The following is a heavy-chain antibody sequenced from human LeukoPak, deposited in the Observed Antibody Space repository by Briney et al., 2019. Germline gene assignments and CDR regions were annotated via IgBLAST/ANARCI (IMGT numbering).Heavy chain of an antibody. V-gene: IGHV1-18*01. CDR3: ARDKLDYDYVWGSYRYTFRIDY. Sequence: GSVKVSCKASGYTFTSYGICWVRQAPGHGLEWMGWISAYNGNTNYAQKRQGRVTLTTETSTNTDYMEIGSLRSDDTAVYYCARDKLDYDYVWGSYRYTFRIDYWGQGTLVTVSS. CDR1: GYTFTSYG. D-gene: IGHD3-16*02. J-gene: IGHJ4*02. CDR2: ISAYNGNT.